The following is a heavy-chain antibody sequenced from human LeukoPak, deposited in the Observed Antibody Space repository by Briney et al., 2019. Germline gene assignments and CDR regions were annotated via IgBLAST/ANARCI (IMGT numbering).Heavy chain of an antibody. CDR1: GFTFSDYY. Sequence: GGSLRLSCAASGFTFSDYYMSWIRQAPGKGLEWVSTISGSGGSTYYADSAKGRFTISRDNSKNTLYLQMNSLRAEDTAIYYCAKERPQTTSFDYWGQGTLVTVSS. CDR3: AKERPQTTSFDY. J-gene: IGHJ4*02. CDR2: ISGSGGST. V-gene: IGHV3-23*01. D-gene: IGHD2/OR15-2a*01.